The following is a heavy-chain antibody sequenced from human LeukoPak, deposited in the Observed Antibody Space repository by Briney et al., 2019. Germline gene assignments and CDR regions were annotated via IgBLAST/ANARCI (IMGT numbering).Heavy chain of an antibody. D-gene: IGHD2-2*01. Sequence: GGSLRLSCAASGFIFRSYTMSWVRQAPGKGLEWVSSISSSSSYIYYADSVKGRFTISRDNAKNSLYLQMNSLRAEDTAVYYCARDYCSSTSCYADDYWGQGTLVTVSS. J-gene: IGHJ4*02. CDR3: ARDYCSSTSCYADDY. CDR2: ISSSSSYI. V-gene: IGHV3-21*01. CDR1: GFIFRSYT.